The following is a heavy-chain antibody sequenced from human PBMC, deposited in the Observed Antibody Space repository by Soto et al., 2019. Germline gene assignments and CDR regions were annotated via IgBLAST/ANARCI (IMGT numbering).Heavy chain of an antibody. Sequence: EVQLLDSGGGLVQPGGSLRLSCAASGFTFSSYAMNWVRQAPGKGLEWVSVISGSGDGTYYADSVKGRFTISRDNSKKTLYLQMNSLRAEDTAVYYCARRGPGTYFDYWGQGTLVTVSS. J-gene: IGHJ4*02. CDR3: ARRGPGTYFDY. V-gene: IGHV3-23*01. CDR2: ISGSGDGT. CDR1: GFTFSSYA. D-gene: IGHD6-13*01.